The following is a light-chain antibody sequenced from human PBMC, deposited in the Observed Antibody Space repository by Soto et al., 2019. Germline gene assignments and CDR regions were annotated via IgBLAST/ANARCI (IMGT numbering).Light chain of an antibody. Sequence: QSVLTQPPSVSGAPGQRVTISCTGSSSNIGAGYDVHWYQQLPGTAPKLLIYGNSNRPSGVPERLSGSKSGTSASLAITGLQAEDGADYYCQSYDSSLSGWVFGGGTKLTVL. CDR3: QSYDSSLSGWV. CDR2: GNS. CDR1: SSNIGAGYD. V-gene: IGLV1-40*01. J-gene: IGLJ3*02.